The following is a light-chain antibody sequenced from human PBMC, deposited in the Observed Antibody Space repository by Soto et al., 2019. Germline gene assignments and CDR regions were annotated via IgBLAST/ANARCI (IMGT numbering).Light chain of an antibody. CDR1: QSVLYSSNNKNY. V-gene: IGKV4-1*01. CDR3: QQYYSTRTWT. CDR2: WAS. Sequence: DIVMTQSPDSLAVSLGERATINCKSSQSVLYSSNNKNYLAWYQQKPGQPPKLLIYWASTRESGVPDRFSGSGSGTDFTLTISSLQAEDVAVYYSQQYYSTRTWTFGQGTKVDIK. J-gene: IGKJ1*01.